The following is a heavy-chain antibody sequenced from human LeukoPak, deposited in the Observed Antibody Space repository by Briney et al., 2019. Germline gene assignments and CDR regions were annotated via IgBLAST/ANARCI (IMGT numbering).Heavy chain of an antibody. CDR3: AKSRGSGTGSYFDY. V-gene: IGHV3-23*01. D-gene: IGHD2-15*01. CDR2: ISASGGTT. Sequence: PGGSLRLSCATSGFTFNTYAMSWVRQAPGKGLEWVSGISASGGTTYYADSVKGRFTISRDNSKNTLYLQMNSLRAEDTAVYYCAKSRGSGTGSYFDYWGQGTLVTVSS. CDR1: GFTFNTYA. J-gene: IGHJ4*02.